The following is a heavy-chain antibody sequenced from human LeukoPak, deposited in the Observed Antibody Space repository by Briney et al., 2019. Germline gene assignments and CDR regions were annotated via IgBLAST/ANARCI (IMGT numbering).Heavy chain of an antibody. CDR1: GFTFNDYA. Sequence: PGRSLRLSCAASGFTFNDYAMHWVRQAPGKGLEWVSGISWNSGSIGYADSVKGRFTISRDNAKNSLYLQMNSLRAEDTALYYCAKGTSPSIAAAGTENWFDPWGQGTLVTVSS. CDR3: AKGTSPSIAAAGTENWFDP. V-gene: IGHV3-9*01. J-gene: IGHJ5*02. D-gene: IGHD6-13*01. CDR2: ISWNSGSI.